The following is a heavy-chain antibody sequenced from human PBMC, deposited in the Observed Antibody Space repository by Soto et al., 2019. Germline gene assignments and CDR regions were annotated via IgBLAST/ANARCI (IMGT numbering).Heavy chain of an antibody. D-gene: IGHD1-1*01. CDR1: RYIFTDYF. CDR2: INPNNGAT. V-gene: IGHV1-2*02. J-gene: IGHJ5*02. CDR3: ASHDPGARFDP. Sequence: QVQLVQSGAEVKKPGASVKVSCKAPRYIFTDYFMHWVRQAPGQGLEWMGWINPNNGATHYGLSFKGRVTMTRDTSISTAYMELSSLRSDDTAVYYCASHDPGARFDPWGQGTLVIVSS.